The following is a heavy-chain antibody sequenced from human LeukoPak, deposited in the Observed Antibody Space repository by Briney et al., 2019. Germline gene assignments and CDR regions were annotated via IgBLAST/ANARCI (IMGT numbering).Heavy chain of an antibody. J-gene: IGHJ6*02. CDR3: ARDGDHDSSRYNYYYYGMDV. CDR2: IYSGGST. CDR1: GFTVSSNY. D-gene: IGHD3-9*01. V-gene: IGHV3-66*01. Sequence: PGGSLRLSCAASGFTVSSNYMSWVRQAPGKGLEWVSVIYSGGSTYYADSVKGRFTISRDNSKNTLYLQMNSLRAEDTAVYYCARDGDHDSSRYNYYYYGMDVWGQGTTVTVSS.